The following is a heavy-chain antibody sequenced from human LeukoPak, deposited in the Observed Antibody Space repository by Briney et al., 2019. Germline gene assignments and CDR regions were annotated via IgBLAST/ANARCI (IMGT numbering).Heavy chain of an antibody. J-gene: IGHJ5*02. D-gene: IGHD6-13*01. V-gene: IGHV3-30-3*01. CDR1: GFTFSNYA. CDR2: ISYDGDKK. Sequence: GGSLRLSCTASGFTFSNYAMHWVRQAPGKGLQWVAIISYDGDKKEYTDSVKGRLTISRDNSKNTLSLQMNSLRAEDTALYYCARGALAAGERLKNNWFDPWGQGTLVTVSS. CDR3: ARGALAAGERLKNNWFDP.